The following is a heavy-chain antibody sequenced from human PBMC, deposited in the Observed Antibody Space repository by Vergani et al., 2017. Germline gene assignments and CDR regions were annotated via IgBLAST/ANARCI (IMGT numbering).Heavy chain of an antibody. CDR1: GGSISSGGYY. V-gene: IGHV4-31*03. CDR2: IYYSGST. CDR3: ARGLRWGGDY. J-gene: IGHJ4*02. Sequence: QVQLQESGPGLVKPSQTLSLTCTVSGGSISSGGYYWSWIRQHPGKGLEWIGYIYYSGSTYYNPSLKSRITISLDTSKNQFSLKLHSVTAADAAVYYCARGLRWGGDYWGQGTLVTVSS. D-gene: IGHD4-23*01.